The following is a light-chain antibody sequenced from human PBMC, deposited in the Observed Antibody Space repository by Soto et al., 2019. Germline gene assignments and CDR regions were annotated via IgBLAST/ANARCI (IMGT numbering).Light chain of an antibody. CDR3: SSYSVSTTYV. CDR1: SSDVGAYNY. CDR2: EVS. Sequence: QSALTQPASVSGSPGQSITISCTGTSSDVGAYNYVSWYQQHPGKAPKLMIYEVSNWPSGVSNRFSGSKSGNTASLTISGLQADDEADYYCSSYSVSTTYVFGTGTKLTVL. J-gene: IGLJ1*01. V-gene: IGLV2-14*01.